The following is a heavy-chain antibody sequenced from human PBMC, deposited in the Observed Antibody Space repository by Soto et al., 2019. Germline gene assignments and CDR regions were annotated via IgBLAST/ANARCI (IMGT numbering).Heavy chain of an antibody. CDR1: GGSISSSSYY. CDR3: ARHGSGSYYTRHFYYYGMDV. CDR2: IYYSGST. D-gene: IGHD3-10*01. J-gene: IGHJ6*02. V-gene: IGHV4-39*01. Sequence: SETLSLTCAVSGGSISSSSYYWGWIRQPPGKGLEWIGSIYYSGSTYYNPSLKSRVTISVDTSKNQFSLKLSSVTAADTAVYYCARHGSGSYYTRHFYYYGMDVWGQGTTVTVSS.